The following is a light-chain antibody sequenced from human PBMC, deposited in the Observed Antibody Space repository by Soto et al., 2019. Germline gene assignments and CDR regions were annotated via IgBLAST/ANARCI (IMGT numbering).Light chain of an antibody. V-gene: IGKV1-16*02. CDR2: AAS. CDR3: QQYNTYPYT. Sequence: DVQMTQSPSSLSASVGDRVTITCRASQDINNYLTWFQQKPGMAPKALIYAASSLHSGVPSKFSGSGSGTDFTLTITSLQPEDFATYYCQQYNTYPYTFGQGTKREIK. J-gene: IGKJ2*01. CDR1: QDINNY.